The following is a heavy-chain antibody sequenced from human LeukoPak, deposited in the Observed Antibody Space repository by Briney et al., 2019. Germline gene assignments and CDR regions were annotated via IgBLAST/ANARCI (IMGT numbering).Heavy chain of an antibody. V-gene: IGHV3-53*01. CDR3: AREATTMVRGVPLGYYYYYYGMDV. CDR2: IYSGGST. Sequence: GGSLRLSCAASGFTVSSNYMSWVRQAPGKGLEWVSVIYSGGSTHYADSVKGRFTISRDNSKNTLYLQMNSLRAEDTAVYYCAREATTMVRGVPLGYYYYYYGMDVWGKGTTVTVSS. J-gene: IGHJ6*04. CDR1: GFTVSSNY. D-gene: IGHD3-10*01.